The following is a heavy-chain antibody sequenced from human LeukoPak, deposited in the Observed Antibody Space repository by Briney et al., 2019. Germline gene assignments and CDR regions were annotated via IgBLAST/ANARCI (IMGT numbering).Heavy chain of an antibody. D-gene: IGHD2-21*01. CDR1: GFTFSSYA. CDR2: ISGSGGST. Sequence: GGSLRLSCAASGFTFSSYAMSWVRQAPGKGLEWVSAISGSGGSTYYADSMKGRFTISRDNSKNTLYLQMNSLRAEDTAVYYCAKGGAFRTNYYFDYWGQGTLVTVSS. J-gene: IGHJ4*02. CDR3: AKGGAFRTNYYFDY. V-gene: IGHV3-23*01.